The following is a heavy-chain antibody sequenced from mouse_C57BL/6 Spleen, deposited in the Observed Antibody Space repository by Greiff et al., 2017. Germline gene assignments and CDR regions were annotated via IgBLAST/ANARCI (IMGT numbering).Heavy chain of an antibody. CDR2: IHPNSGST. CDR3: ARESLAYLYAMDY. V-gene: IGHV1-64*01. CDR1: GYTFTSYW. Sequence: QVQLQQPGAELVEPGASVKLSCKASGYTFTSYWMHWVKQRPGQGLEWIGMIHPNSGSTNYNEKFKSKATLTVDKSSSTAYMQLSSLTSEDSAVYYWARESLAYLYAMDYWGQGTSVTVSS. D-gene: IGHD5-5*01. J-gene: IGHJ4*01.